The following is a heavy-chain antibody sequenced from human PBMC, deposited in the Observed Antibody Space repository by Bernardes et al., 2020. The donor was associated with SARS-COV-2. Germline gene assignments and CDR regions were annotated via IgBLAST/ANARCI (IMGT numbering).Heavy chain of an antibody. V-gene: IGHV3-64D*06. CDR3: VKPGGLCGGNVPCFDS. CDR1: GFTFSTYT. CDR2: INSNGGST. D-gene: IGHD2-21*01. Sequence: GGSLRLSCSASGFTFSTYTMHWVRQAPGKGLTYVSGINSNGGSTQYADSVKGRFTISRDNSRNILYLQMSSLRIEDTAVYYCVKPGGLCGGNVPCFDSWGQGSLVTVSS. J-gene: IGHJ4*02.